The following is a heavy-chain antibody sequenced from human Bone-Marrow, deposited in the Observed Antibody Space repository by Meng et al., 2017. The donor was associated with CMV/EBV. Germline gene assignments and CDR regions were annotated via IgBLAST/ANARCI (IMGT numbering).Heavy chain of an antibody. J-gene: IGHJ6*02. V-gene: IGHV4-34*01. CDR3: ARIAVAGTGMDV. Sequence: SETLSLTCAVYGGSFSGYYWSWIRQPPGKGLEWIGEINHSGSTNYNPSLKSRVTISVDKSKNQFSLKLSSVTAADTAVYYCARIAVAGTGMDVWGQGTTVTVSS. CDR1: GGSFSGYY. D-gene: IGHD6-19*01. CDR2: INHSGST.